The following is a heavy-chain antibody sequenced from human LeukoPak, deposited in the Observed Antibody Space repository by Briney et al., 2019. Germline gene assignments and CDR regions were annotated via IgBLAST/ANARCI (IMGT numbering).Heavy chain of an antibody. J-gene: IGHJ4*02. CDR1: GFTFSSYA. CDR3: AKIPMFDILTGYRFHFDC. D-gene: IGHD3-9*01. CDR2: MSGSGSRT. Sequence: GGSLRLSCAASGFTFSSYAMGWVRQAPGKGLEWVSTMSGSGSRTYYADSVKGRFTISRDNSKNTLFLQMKSLRAEDTAVYFCAKIPMFDILTGYRFHFDCWGQGSLVTVSS. V-gene: IGHV3-23*01.